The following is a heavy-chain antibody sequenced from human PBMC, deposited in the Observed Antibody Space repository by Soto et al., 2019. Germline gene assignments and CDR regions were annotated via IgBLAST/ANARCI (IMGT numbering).Heavy chain of an antibody. CDR1: GYTFTSYG. V-gene: IGHV1-18*04. CDR3: ARGPRYCSSTSCFSGVTWFDP. J-gene: IGHJ5*02. Sequence: ASVKVSCKASGYTFTSYGISWVRQAPGQGLEWMGWISSYNGNTNYAQRVQGRVTMTTDKSTSTTYMELRSLRSDDTAVYYCARGPRYCSSTSCFSGVTWFDPWGQGTLVTVSS. D-gene: IGHD2-2*01. CDR2: ISSYNGNT.